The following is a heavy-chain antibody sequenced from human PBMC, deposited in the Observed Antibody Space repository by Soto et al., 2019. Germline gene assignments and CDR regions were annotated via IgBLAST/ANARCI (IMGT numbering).Heavy chain of an antibody. D-gene: IGHD2-15*01. J-gene: IGHJ3*02. CDR2: MNPNSGNT. V-gene: IGHV1-8*01. CDR3: ARGLRYCSGGSCYGTDAFDI. Sequence: QVQLVQSGAEVKKPGASVKVSCKASGYTFTSYDINWVRQATGQGLEWMGWMNPNSGNTGYAQKFQGRVTMTRNTSISTAYMVLSSLRSEDTAVYYCARGLRYCSGGSCYGTDAFDIWGQGTMVTVSS. CDR1: GYTFTSYD.